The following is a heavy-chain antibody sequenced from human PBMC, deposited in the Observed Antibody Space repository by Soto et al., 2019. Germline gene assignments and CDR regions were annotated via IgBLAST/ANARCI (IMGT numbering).Heavy chain of an antibody. CDR1: GGSISSGGYS. CDR2: IYHSGST. V-gene: IGHV4-30-2*01. J-gene: IGHJ5*02. Sequence: PSETLSLTCAVSGGSISSGGYSWSWIRQPPGKGLEWIGYIYHSGSTYYNPSLKSRVTISVDRSKNQFSLKLSSVTAADTAVYYCARDSGSGSYQGDHWFDPWGQGTLVTVPQ. CDR3: ARDSGSGSYQGDHWFDP. D-gene: IGHD1-26*01.